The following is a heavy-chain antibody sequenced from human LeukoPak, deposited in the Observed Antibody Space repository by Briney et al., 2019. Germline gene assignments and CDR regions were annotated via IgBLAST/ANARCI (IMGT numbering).Heavy chain of an antibody. V-gene: IGHV4-61*02. CDR1: GASISSGSYY. CDR3: ARDVYCSGGGCRLYAFDI. D-gene: IGHD2-15*01. J-gene: IGHJ3*02. CDR2: MYTSGST. Sequence: SETLSLTCTVSGASISSGSYYWSWIRQPAGKGVEWIGRMYTSGSTNYKSSLKSRVTISADTSKNQFSLKLNSVTAADTAVYYCARDVYCSGGGCRLYAFDIWGQGTMVTVSS.